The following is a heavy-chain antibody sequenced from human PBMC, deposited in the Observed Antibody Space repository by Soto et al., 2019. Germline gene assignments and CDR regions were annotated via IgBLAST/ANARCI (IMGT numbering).Heavy chain of an antibody. J-gene: IGHJ4*02. CDR2: IYSSGTT. CDR1: GGSISSGDYY. CDR3: ARGHRFGESKNDY. Sequence: SETLSLTCTVSGGSISSGDYYWTWIRQSPGKGLEWIGYIYSSGTTYYNPSLKSRVAMSVDTSKNQFSLNVSSVTAADTALYYCARGHRFGESKNDYWGQGTQVTVSS. V-gene: IGHV4-30-4*01. D-gene: IGHD3-10*01.